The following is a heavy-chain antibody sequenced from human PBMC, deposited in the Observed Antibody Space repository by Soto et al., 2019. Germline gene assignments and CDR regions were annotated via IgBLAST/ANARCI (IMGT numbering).Heavy chain of an antibody. Sequence: PGESLKVPRNGSGYSFTSHWSSRVRQMHGKGLEWMGRIDPSDSYTNYSPSFQGHVTISADKSISTAYLQWSSLKASDTAMYYCARHGTQDYYYGMDVWGQGTTVTVSS. CDR3: ARHGTQDYYYGMDV. CDR2: IDPSDSYT. D-gene: IGHD1-1*01. CDR1: GYSFTSHW. V-gene: IGHV5-10-1*01. J-gene: IGHJ6*02.